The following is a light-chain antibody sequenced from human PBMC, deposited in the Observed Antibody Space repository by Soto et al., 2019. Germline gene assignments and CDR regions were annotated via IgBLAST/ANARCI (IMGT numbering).Light chain of an antibody. CDR2: KVS. Sequence: DVVLTQSPLSLPVTLGQPASISCRSTQSLVYSDGNIYLNWFQQRPGQSPRRLIYKVSNRDSGVPDRFSGSGSGTDFTLKISRVEAEDVGVCYCMQGTHWPPITFGQGTRLEIK. V-gene: IGKV2-30*01. J-gene: IGKJ5*01. CDR1: QSLVYSDGNIY. CDR3: MQGTHWPPIT.